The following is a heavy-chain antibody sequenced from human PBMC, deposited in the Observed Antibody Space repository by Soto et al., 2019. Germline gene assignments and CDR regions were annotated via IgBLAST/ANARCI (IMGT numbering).Heavy chain of an antibody. CDR3: ARVRSGRTAYYYDSSGYGNWFDP. Sequence: SVKVSCKASGGTFSSYAISWVRQAPGQGLEWMGGIIPIFGTANYAQKFQGRVTITADESTSTAYMELSSLRSEDTAVYYCARVRSGRTAYYYDSSGYGNWFDPWGQGTLATVSS. CDR1: GGTFSSYA. V-gene: IGHV1-69*13. D-gene: IGHD3-22*01. J-gene: IGHJ5*02. CDR2: IIPIFGTA.